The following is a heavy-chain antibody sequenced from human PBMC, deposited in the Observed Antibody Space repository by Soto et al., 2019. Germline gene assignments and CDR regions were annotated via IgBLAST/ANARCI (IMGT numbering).Heavy chain of an antibody. CDR1: GGSISSGGYY. J-gene: IGHJ4*02. D-gene: IGHD3-16*01. V-gene: IGHV4-31*03. CDR2: IYYSGST. Sequence: PSETLSLTCTVSGGSISSGGYYWSWIRQHPGKGLEWIGYIYYSGSTYYNPSLKSRVTISVDTSKNQFSLKLSSVTAADTAVYYCARDGADDYVWGSYPGGFDYWGQGTLVTVSS. CDR3: ARDGADDYVWGSYPGGFDY.